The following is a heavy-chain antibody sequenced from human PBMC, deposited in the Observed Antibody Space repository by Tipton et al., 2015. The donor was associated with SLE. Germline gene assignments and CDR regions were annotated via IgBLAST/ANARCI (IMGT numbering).Heavy chain of an antibody. V-gene: IGHV4-34*01. CDR3: ARVGAVYYYYYYMEV. Sequence: TLSLTCAVYGGSFSDYYWSWIRQPPGKGLEWIGEINHSGSTNYNPSLKSRVTISVDTSKNLFSLKLTSVTAADTTVYYCARVGAVYYYYYYMEVWGKGTTVTVTS. CDR2: INHSGST. D-gene: IGHD3-16*01. J-gene: IGHJ6*03. CDR1: GGSFSDYY.